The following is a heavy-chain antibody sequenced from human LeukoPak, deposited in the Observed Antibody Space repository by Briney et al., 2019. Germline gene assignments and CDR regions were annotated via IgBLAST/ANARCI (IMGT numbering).Heavy chain of an antibody. CDR2: IIPIFGTA. J-gene: IGHJ4*02. Sequence: SVKVSCKASGGTFSSYAISWVRQAPGQGLEWMGGIIPIFGTANYAQKFQGRVTITTDESTSTAYMELSSLRSEDTAVYYCARVGGDTDYYDSSGYYDYWGQGTLVTVSS. CDR3: ARVGGDTDYYDSSGYYDY. D-gene: IGHD3-22*01. V-gene: IGHV1-69*05. CDR1: GGTFSSYA.